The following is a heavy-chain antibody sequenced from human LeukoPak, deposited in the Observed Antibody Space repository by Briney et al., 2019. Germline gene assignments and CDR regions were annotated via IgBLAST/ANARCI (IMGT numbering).Heavy chain of an antibody. CDR2: IYHNGTH. CDR3: ATAPILRGEGGEHYKYGMDV. J-gene: IGHJ6*02. Sequence: PSETLSLTCAVSVGSISSGNWWTWVRQSPGKGLEWIGEIYHNGTHNYNPSLKSRATISADTFKNHFSLKLTSVTAADTAVYYCATAPILRGEGGEHYKYGMDVWGQGTTVIVSS. V-gene: IGHV4-4*02. D-gene: IGHD2-2*02. CDR1: VGSISSGNW.